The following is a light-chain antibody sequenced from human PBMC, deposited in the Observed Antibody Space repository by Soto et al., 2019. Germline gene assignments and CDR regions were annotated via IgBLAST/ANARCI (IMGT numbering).Light chain of an antibody. V-gene: IGKV1-39*01. CDR3: QQSHNSPPFT. CDR2: SAS. J-gene: IGKJ3*01. Sequence: DIQMTQSPSSLSASVGDRVSITCRTSQSISSHLNWYQQKQGRAPKLMFYSASYLETGVPSRFSGSGSGTDFTLTISGLQPEDVATYYCQQSHNSPPFTFGPGTRVEIK. CDR1: QSISSH.